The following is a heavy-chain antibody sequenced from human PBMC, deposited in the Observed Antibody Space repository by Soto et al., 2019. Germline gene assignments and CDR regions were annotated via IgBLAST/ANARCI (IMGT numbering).Heavy chain of an antibody. Sequence: QVQLVESGGGVVQPWRSLRLSCAASGFTFSTYGMHWVRQAPGKGLEWVAHIWYDGNNTYYADSVKGRFTLSRANSKNTLYLQMHSLRAEDTAVYYCAKDNPSVNSWGQGTLGTVSS. CDR3: AKDNPSVNS. J-gene: IGHJ4*02. CDR2: IWYDGNNT. V-gene: IGHV3-33*06. CDR1: GFTFSTYG.